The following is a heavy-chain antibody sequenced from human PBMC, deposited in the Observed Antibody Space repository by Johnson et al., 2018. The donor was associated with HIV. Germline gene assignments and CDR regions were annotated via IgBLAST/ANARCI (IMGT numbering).Heavy chain of an antibody. V-gene: IGHV3-15*01. J-gene: IGHJ3*02. CDR3: AKIRGEMATTDACDI. D-gene: IGHD5-24*01. CDR1: GFTFSNAW. Sequence: VQLVESGGGLVKPGGSLRLSCAASGFTFSNAWMSWVRQAPGKGLEWVGRIKSKTDGGTTDYAAPVKGRFTISRDDSKNTLYLQMNSLRAEDTAVYYCAKIRGEMATTDACDIWGQGTMVTVSS. CDR2: IKSKTDGGTT.